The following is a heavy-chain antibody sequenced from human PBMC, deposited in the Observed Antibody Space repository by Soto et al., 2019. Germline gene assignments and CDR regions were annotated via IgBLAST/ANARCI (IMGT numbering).Heavy chain of an antibody. CDR1: GFTFSDYY. CDR3: AREGPWSITMISPPDY. CDR2: ISSSSSYT. Sequence: GSLRLSCAASGFTFSDYYMSWIRQAPGKGLEWVSYISSSSSYTNYADSVKGRFTISRDNAKNSLYLQMNSLRAEDTAVYYCAREGPWSITMISPPDYWGQGTLVTVSS. D-gene: IGHD3-22*01. V-gene: IGHV3-11*06. J-gene: IGHJ4*02.